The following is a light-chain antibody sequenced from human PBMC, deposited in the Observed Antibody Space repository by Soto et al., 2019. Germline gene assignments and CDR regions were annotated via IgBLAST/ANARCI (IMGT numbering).Light chain of an antibody. Sequence: DIQLTQSPSSLSASVGETVTVTCQASQDISVYLNWYQEKPGKAPTLLIYDASNLKTGVPSRLSGLGSGTHFTLTISNLQPEDIATYFCQHYDDVLVTFGGGTTVDIX. CDR1: QDISVY. CDR3: QHYDDVLVT. CDR2: DAS. V-gene: IGKV1-33*01. J-gene: IGKJ4*01.